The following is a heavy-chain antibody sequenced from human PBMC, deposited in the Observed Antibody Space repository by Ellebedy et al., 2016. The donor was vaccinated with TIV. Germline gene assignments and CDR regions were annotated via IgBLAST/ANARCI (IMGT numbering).Heavy chain of an antibody. V-gene: IGHV3-15*07. D-gene: IGHD2-21*01. J-gene: IGHJ4*02. Sequence: GGSLRLXCAASGFTFTNAWMNWVRQAPGKGLEWVGHIKSKTDGGTTHFAAPVKGRFTISRDDSNDTLYLHMSSLKTDDTAVYYCATEIRECGGPGCSQFDYWGQGTLVTVSS. CDR3: ATEIRECGGPGCSQFDY. CDR1: GFTFTNAW. CDR2: IKSKTDGGTT.